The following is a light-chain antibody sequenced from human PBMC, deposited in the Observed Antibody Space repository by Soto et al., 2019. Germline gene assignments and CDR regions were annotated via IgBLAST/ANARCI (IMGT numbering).Light chain of an antibody. Sequence: QTVVTQPASVSGSPGQSITISCTGTSSDVGGYNYVSWYQQHPGKAPKLMIYEVSNRPSGVSNRFSGSKSGNTASLTISGLQAEDEADYYCSSYTSSSGVFGGGTQLTVL. J-gene: IGLJ2*01. CDR3: SSYTSSSGV. CDR1: SSDVGGYNY. V-gene: IGLV2-14*01. CDR2: EVS.